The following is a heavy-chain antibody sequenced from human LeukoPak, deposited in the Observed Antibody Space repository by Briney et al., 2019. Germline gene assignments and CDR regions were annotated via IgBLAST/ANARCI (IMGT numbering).Heavy chain of an antibody. CDR3: ARGSTGHYFDY. Sequence: SETLSLTCAVYGGSFSGYYWSWIRQPPGKGLEWIGEINHSGSTNYNPSLKSRVTISVDTSKNQFSLKLSSVTAADTAVYYCARGSTGHYFDYWSQGTLVTVSS. V-gene: IGHV4-34*01. J-gene: IGHJ4*02. CDR2: INHSGST. D-gene: IGHD1-1*01. CDR1: GGSFSGYY.